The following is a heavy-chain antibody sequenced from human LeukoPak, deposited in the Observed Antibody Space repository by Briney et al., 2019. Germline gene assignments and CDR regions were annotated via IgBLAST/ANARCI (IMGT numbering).Heavy chain of an antibody. CDR3: ARDSYCGGDCYLNDAFDI. CDR1: GFTFSSYW. J-gene: IGHJ3*02. Sequence: GGSLRLSCAASGFTFSSYWRSWVRQAPGKGLEWVANIKQDGREKYYVDSVRGRFTISRDNTKNSLYLQMNSLRAEDTAVYYCARDSYCGGDCYLNDAFDIWGQGTMVTVSS. V-gene: IGHV3-7*01. CDR2: IKQDGREK. D-gene: IGHD2-21*01.